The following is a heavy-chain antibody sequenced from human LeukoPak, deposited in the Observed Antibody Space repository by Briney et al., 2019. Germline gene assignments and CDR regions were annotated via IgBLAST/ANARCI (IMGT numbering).Heavy chain of an antibody. CDR2: IVVGSGST. D-gene: IGHD4-11*01. V-gene: IGHV1-58*02. CDR1: GFTFTSSA. J-gene: IGHJ6*03. CDR3: AAGTDYRDYYYMDV. Sequence: SVKVSCKASGFTFTSSAMQWVRQARGQRLEWIGWIVVGSGSTNYAQKFQERVTITRDMSTSTAYMELSSLRSEDTAVYYCAAGTDYRDYYYMDVWGKGTTVTVSS.